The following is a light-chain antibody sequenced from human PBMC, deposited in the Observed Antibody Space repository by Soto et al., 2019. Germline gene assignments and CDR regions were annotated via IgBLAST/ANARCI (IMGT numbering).Light chain of an antibody. CDR1: SSDVGGYNY. CDR2: DVS. CDR3: SSYTSSITLGYV. V-gene: IGLV2-14*01. Sequence: QSALTQPASVSGSPGQSITISCTGTSSDVGGYNYVSWYQQHPGKAPKLMIYDVSNRPSGVSNRFSGSKSGNTASLTISGLQAEDEADSYCSSYTSSITLGYVYGTGTKVTVL. J-gene: IGLJ1*01.